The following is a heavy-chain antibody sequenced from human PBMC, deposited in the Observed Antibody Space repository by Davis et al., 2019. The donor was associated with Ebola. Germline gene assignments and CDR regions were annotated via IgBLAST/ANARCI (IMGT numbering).Heavy chain of an antibody. J-gene: IGHJ4*02. Sequence: GESLKISCVTSGFIFSNYWMSWVRQAPGKGLEWVANINQDGKQKFYVDSVEGRLTISRDNAKNSLHLQMNNLRADDMAVYYCAREAAAGDYWGQGTLVTVS. CDR2: INQDGKQK. D-gene: IGHD6-13*01. CDR1: GFIFSNYW. V-gene: IGHV3-7*03. CDR3: AREAAAGDY.